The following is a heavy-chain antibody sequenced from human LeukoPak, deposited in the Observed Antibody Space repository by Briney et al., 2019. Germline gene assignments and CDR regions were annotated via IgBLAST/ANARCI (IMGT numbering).Heavy chain of an antibody. J-gene: IGHJ4*02. CDR1: GVTFSSYD. V-gene: IGHV3-30-3*01. D-gene: IGHD1-26*01. CDR3: ARVSTYSAIDY. Sequence: PGGSLRLSCAASGVTFSSYDMHWVRQAPGKGLGWVAVISYDGTNKDYADSVKGRLTISRDNSKNTLYLQMNSLRAEDTAVYYCARVSTYSAIDYWGQGTLVTVSS. CDR2: ISYDGTNK.